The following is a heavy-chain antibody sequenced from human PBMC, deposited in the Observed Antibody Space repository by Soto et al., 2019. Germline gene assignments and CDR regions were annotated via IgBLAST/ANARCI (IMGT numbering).Heavy chain of an antibody. CDR1: GFTFDDYA. J-gene: IGHJ6*02. D-gene: IGHD4-4*01. Sequence: GGSLRLSCAASGFTFDDYAMHWVRQAPGKGLEWVSGISWNSGSIGYADSVKGRFTISRDNAKNSLYLQMNSLRAEDTALYHCATDVSFIYSNYTPAKYYYYGMDVWGQGTTVTVSS. CDR2: ISWNSGSI. V-gene: IGHV3-9*01. CDR3: ATDVSFIYSNYTPAKYYYYGMDV.